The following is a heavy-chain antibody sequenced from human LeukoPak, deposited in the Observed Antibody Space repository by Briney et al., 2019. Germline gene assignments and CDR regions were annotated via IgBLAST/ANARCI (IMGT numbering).Heavy chain of an antibody. CDR1: GFTFSSYW. CDR3: AREYSSSWSPYYYYYMDV. D-gene: IGHD6-13*01. Sequence: GGSLRLSCAASGFTFSSYWMSWVRQAPGKGLEWVANIKQDGSEKYYVDSVKGRFTISRDNAKNSLYLQMNSLRAEDTAVYYCAREYSSSWSPYYYYYMDVWGKGTTVTVSS. V-gene: IGHV3-7*01. J-gene: IGHJ6*03. CDR2: IKQDGSEK.